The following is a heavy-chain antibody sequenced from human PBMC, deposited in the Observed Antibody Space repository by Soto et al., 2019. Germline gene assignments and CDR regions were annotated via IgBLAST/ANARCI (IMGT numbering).Heavy chain of an antibody. CDR3: ARERFGEPPPYYYYGMDV. Sequence: PSETLSLTCAVYGGSFSGYYWSWIRQPPGKGLEWIGEINHSGSTNYNPSLKSRVTISVDTSKNQFSLKLSSVTAADTAVYYCARERFGEPPPYYYYGMDVWGQGTTVTVSS. D-gene: IGHD3-10*01. V-gene: IGHV4-34*01. J-gene: IGHJ6*02. CDR2: INHSGST. CDR1: GGSFSGYY.